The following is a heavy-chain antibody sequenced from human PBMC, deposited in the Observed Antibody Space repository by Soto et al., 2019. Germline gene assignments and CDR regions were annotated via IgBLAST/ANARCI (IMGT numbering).Heavy chain of an antibody. D-gene: IGHD1-1*01. J-gene: IGHJ4*02. CDR1: GYSFTSYW. Sequence: GESLKISCKGSGYSFTSYWIGWVRQMPGKGLEWMGIIYPGDSDTRYSPSFQGQVTISADKSISTAYLQWSSLKASDTAMYYCAANSVEPFLTYYFDYWGQGTLVTVSS. CDR2: IYPGDSDT. V-gene: IGHV5-51*01. CDR3: AANSVEPFLTYYFDY.